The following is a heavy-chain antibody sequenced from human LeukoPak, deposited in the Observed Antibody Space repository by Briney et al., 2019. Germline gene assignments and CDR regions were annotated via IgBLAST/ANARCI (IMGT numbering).Heavy chain of an antibody. J-gene: IGHJ3*02. Sequence: SVKVSCKASGFTFIPSAMEWVRQARGQRLEWIGWIVVGSGNTNYAQKFQERVTITRDMSTNTAHMELSSLRSEDTAVYYCAAVGGVEATKSTFDIWGQGTIITVSS. CDR2: IVVGSGNT. V-gene: IGHV1-58*02. D-gene: IGHD1-26*01. CDR1: GFTFIPSA. CDR3: AAVGGVEATKSTFDI.